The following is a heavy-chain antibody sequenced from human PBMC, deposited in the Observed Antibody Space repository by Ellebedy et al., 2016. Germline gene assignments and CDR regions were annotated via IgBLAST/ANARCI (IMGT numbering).Heavy chain of an antibody. CDR3: ARVISDGYEDNGMDV. V-gene: IGHV4-59*11. CDR2: INDRGRT. CDR1: GGSISGHY. D-gene: IGHD3-22*01. J-gene: IGHJ6*02. Sequence: GSLRLSCTVSGGSISGHYWSWTRQPPGKGMEWIGYINDRGRTNYNTSLKSRVTISEDTSKNQVYLKLRSVSAADTAMYYCARVISDGYEDNGMDVWGQGTTVTVSS.